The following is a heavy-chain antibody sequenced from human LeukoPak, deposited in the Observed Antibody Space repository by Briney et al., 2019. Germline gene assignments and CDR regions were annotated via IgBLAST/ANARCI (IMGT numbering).Heavy chain of an antibody. Sequence: ASVKVSCKASGYTFTDAYMHWVRQAPGQGLEFMGWINPDSGVTNYAQKFQGRVTMTRDTSISTAYMEVSRLRSDDTAVYYCAPTSGAYTSNWKVWGPGTLVTVSS. V-gene: IGHV1-2*02. CDR3: APTSGAYTSNWKV. D-gene: IGHD6-13*01. J-gene: IGHJ4*02. CDR2: INPDSGVT. CDR1: GYTFTDAY.